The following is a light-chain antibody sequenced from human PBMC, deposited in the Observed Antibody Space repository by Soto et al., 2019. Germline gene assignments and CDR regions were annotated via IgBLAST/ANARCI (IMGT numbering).Light chain of an antibody. CDR1: QSISSN. CDR3: QQYNHWPPIT. Sequence: EIVMTQSPATLSVSPGERATLSCRASQSISSNLAWYQQKPGQAPRLLIYGASTRDTGIPARFSGSGSGTEFTLTISSLQSEDFAVYYWQQYNHWPPITFGQGTRLEIK. CDR2: GAS. J-gene: IGKJ5*01. V-gene: IGKV3-15*01.